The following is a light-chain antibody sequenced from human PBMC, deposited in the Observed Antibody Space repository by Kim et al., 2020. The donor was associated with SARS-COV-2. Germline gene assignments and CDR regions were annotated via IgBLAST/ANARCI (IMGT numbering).Light chain of an antibody. CDR2: DVT. V-gene: IGLV2-14*03. CDR3: SSYTTSSTYV. Sequence: QSVLTQPASVSGSPGQSITISCTGGSNDISYYNYVSWYQQHSGKAPKLVIFDVTSRPSGVSSRFSGSKSGNTASLTISGLQAEDEADYYCSSYTTSSTYVFGTGTKVTVL. CDR1: SNDISYYNY. J-gene: IGLJ1*01.